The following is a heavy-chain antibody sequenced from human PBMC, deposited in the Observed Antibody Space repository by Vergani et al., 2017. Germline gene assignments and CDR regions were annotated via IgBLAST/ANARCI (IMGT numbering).Heavy chain of an antibody. CDR2: FDPEDGET. J-gene: IGHJ4*02. V-gene: IGHV1-24*01. CDR3: AREWGHDSSDYYYYY. CDR1: GYTLSELS. Sequence: QVQLVQSGAEVKKPGASVKVSCKVSGYTLSELSMHWVRQAPGKGLEWRGGFDPEDGETIYAQKFQGRVTITAEESTSTAYMELSSLRSEDTAMYYCAREWGHDSSDYYYYYWGQGTLVTVSS. D-gene: IGHD3-22*01.